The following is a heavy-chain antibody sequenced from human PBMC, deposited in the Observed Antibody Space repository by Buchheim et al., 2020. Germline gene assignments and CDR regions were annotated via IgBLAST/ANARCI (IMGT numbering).Heavy chain of an antibody. V-gene: IGHV3-23*01. CDR2: ISGSGGST. D-gene: IGHD3-3*01. J-gene: IGHJ4*02. CDR1: GFTFSSYA. CDR3: AKSQIYDFWSGYSYYFDY. Sequence: EVQLLESGGGLVQPGGSLRLSCAASGFTFSSYAMSWVRQAPGKGLEWVSAISGSGGSTYYADSVKGRFTISRDNSKKTLYLQMNSLRAEDTAVYYCAKSQIYDFWSGYSYYFDYWGQGTL.